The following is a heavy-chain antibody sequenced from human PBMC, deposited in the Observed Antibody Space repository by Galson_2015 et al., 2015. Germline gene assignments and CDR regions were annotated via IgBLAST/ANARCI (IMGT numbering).Heavy chain of an antibody. Sequence: SLRLSCAASGFTFSSYAMSWVRQAPGKGLEWVSAISGSGGSTYYADSVKGRFTISRDNSKNTLYLQMNSLRAEDTAVYYCAKDWQWLPPDVPYYYYYGMDVWGQGTTVTVSS. J-gene: IGHJ6*02. CDR1: GFTFSSYA. V-gene: IGHV3-23*01. D-gene: IGHD6-19*01. CDR2: ISGSGGST. CDR3: AKDWQWLPPDVPYYYYYGMDV.